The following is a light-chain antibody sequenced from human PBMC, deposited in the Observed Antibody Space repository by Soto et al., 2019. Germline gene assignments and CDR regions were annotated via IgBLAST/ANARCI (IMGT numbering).Light chain of an antibody. Sequence: DIQMTQSPSSLSESVGDRVTITCRASQGISNYLAWYQQKPGKVPQLLIYAASTLESGVPSRFSGSGSGTDFTITISRLQPEDVATYYCQKYNSAPLTFGGGTKVEIK. CDR1: QGISNY. V-gene: IGKV1-27*01. J-gene: IGKJ4*01. CDR3: QKYNSAPLT. CDR2: AAS.